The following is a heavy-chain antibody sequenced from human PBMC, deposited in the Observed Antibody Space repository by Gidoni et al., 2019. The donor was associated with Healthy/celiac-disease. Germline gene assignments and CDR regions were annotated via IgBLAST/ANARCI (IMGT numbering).Heavy chain of an antibody. V-gene: IGHV3-30*18. D-gene: IGHD4-17*01. J-gene: IGHJ4*02. CDR1: GFTFSSYG. Sequence: QVQLVESGGGVVQPGRSLRLSCAASGFTFSSYGMHWVRQAPGKGLEWVAVISYDGSNKYYADSVKGRFTISRDNSKNTLYLQMNSLRAEDTAVYYCANDPAKLHDYGDYLDYWGQGTLVTVSS. CDR3: ANDPAKLHDYGDYLDY. CDR2: ISYDGSNK.